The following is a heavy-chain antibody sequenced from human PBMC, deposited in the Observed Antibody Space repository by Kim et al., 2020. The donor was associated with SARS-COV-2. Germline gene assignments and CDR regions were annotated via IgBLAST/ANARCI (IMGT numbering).Heavy chain of an antibody. V-gene: IGHV4-34*01. Sequence: TNDNPSLQGRVPISGDTSKHQFSRKLSSVTAADTAVYYCARGRITGAFDYWGQGTLVTVSS. D-gene: IGHD3-10*01. J-gene: IGHJ4*02. CDR2: T. CDR3: ARGRITGAFDY.